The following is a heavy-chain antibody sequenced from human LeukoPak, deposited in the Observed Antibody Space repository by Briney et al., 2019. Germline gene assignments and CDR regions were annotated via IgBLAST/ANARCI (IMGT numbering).Heavy chain of an antibody. J-gene: IGHJ4*02. CDR2: INTNTGNP. CDR3: ARMGLTASVD. CDR1: GYTFTGYP. D-gene: IGHD6-13*01. Sequence: ASVKVSCKASGYTFTGYPMNWVRQAPGQGLEWMGRINTNTGNPTYAQGFTGRFVFSLDTSVSTAYLQISSLQAEDTAVYFCARMGLTASVDWGQGTLVTVSS. V-gene: IGHV7-4-1*02.